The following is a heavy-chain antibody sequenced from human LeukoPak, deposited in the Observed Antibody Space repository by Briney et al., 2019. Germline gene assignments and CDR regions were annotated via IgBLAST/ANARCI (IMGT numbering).Heavy chain of an antibody. CDR1: GYTFTSYD. CDR2: MNPNSGNT. J-gene: IGHJ5*02. D-gene: IGHD3-16*02. Sequence: GASVKVSCKVSGYTFTSYDINWVRQATGQGLEWMGWMNPNSGNTGYAQKFQGRVTMTRNTSISTAYMELSSLRSEDTAVYYCARGERRVYVWGSYRWPFDPWGQGTLVTVSS. V-gene: IGHV1-8*01. CDR3: ARGERRVYVWGSYRWPFDP.